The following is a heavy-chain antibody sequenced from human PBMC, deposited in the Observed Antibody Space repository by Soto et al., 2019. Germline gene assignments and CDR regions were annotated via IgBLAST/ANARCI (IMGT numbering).Heavy chain of an antibody. CDR3: AKGDTGEAATAAPLDL. CDR1: EDIFGSSG. CDR2: IIPVFGTT. V-gene: IGHV1-69*01. D-gene: IGHD6-25*01. Sequence: QAQVVQSGPEVAKPGSSVKVSCKASEDIFGSSGFSWVRQAPGRGLEWMGGIIPVFGTTEYAEKVRGRDTPSADDNKSTVSIELTSLTSDDTAVYYCAKGDTGEAATAAPLDLWGQGTLVTVSS. J-gene: IGHJ4*02.